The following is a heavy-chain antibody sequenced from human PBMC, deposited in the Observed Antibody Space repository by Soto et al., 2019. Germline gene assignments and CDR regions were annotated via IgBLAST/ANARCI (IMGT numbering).Heavy chain of an antibody. J-gene: IGHJ4*02. CDR3: ARGSSSSEVGY. D-gene: IGHD6-6*01. Sequence: SETLSLTCVVSGGSLSDYFWSWIRQPPGKAPEWIGEINHLGSINYNPSLKSRVTISVDTSKNQFSLKLSSVTAADTAVYYCARGSSSSEVGYWGQGTLVTVSS. CDR1: GGSLSDYF. V-gene: IGHV4-34*09. CDR2: INHLGSI.